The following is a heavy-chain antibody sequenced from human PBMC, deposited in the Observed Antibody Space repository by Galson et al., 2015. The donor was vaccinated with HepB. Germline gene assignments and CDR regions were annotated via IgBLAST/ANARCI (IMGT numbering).Heavy chain of an antibody. CDR2: ISGNSSTI. V-gene: IGHV3-48*01. D-gene: IGHD3-3*01. Sequence: SLRLSCAASGFTFSSYSMNWVRQAPGKGLEWVSYISGNSSTIKYADSVKGRFTISRDNAKNSLYLQMNSLRAEDTAVYYCARSFYDFWSDYWGQGILVTVSS. CDR1: GFTFSSYS. CDR3: ARSFYDFWSDY. J-gene: IGHJ4*02.